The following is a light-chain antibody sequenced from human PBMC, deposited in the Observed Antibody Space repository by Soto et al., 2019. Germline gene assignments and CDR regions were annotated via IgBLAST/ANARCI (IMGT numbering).Light chain of an antibody. CDR2: GAS. Sequence: EIVLTQSPDTLSLSPGERVTLSCRASQRMTNNFLAWFQQKPGLAPRLLIHGASTRASGVPDRFTGGGSGTDFVLDISRVEPEDFAVYYCQQYGRSPFTFGQGTKLHIK. CDR1: QRMTNNF. V-gene: IGKV3-20*01. CDR3: QQYGRSPFT. J-gene: IGKJ2*01.